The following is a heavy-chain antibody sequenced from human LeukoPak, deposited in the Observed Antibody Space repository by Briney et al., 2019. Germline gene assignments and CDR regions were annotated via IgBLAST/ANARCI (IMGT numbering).Heavy chain of an antibody. Sequence: SSETLSLTCTVSGGSISSYYWSWIRQPPGKGLEWIGYIYYSGSTNYNPSLKSRVTISVDTSKNQFSLKLSSVTAADTAVYYCARGPLNYYDSSGHPIGRYFDYWGQGTLVTVSS. V-gene: IGHV4-59*01. CDR3: ARGPLNYYDSSGHPIGRYFDY. J-gene: IGHJ4*02. CDR2: IYYSGST. D-gene: IGHD3-22*01. CDR1: GGSISSYY.